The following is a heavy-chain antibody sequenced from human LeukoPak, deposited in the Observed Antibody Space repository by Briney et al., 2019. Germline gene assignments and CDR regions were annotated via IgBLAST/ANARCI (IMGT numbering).Heavy chain of an antibody. D-gene: IGHD5-18*01. V-gene: IGHV3-30*04. CDR1: GFTFSSYA. Sequence: GGSLRLSCAASGFTFSSYAMHWVRQAPGKGLEWVAVISYDGSNKYYADSVKGRFTISRDNAKNSLYLQMNSLRAEDTAVYYCARDHPHRGYSYGYFKDYWGQGTLVTVSS. J-gene: IGHJ4*02. CDR2: ISYDGSNK. CDR3: ARDHPHRGYSYGYFKDY.